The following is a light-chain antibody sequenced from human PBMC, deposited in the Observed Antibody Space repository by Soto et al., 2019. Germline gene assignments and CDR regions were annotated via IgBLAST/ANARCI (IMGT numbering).Light chain of an antibody. J-gene: IGKJ5*01. V-gene: IGKV1-27*01. Sequence: DIQMTQSPSSLSASVGDRVTITCRASQGISNYLAWYHQKPGKVPKLLIYAASTLQSGVPSRFSGSGSGTDFTLTISSLQPDDVATYYCQKYNSAPTFGGGTRLEIK. CDR2: AAS. CDR3: QKYNSAPT. CDR1: QGISNY.